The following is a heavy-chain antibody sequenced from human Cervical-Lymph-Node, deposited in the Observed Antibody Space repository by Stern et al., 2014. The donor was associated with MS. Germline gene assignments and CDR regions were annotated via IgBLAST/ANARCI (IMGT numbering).Heavy chain of an antibody. D-gene: IGHD5-18*01. J-gene: IGHJ4*02. Sequence: QVQLVESGPGLVEPSGTLSLTCAVSGGSISSFNWWSWVRQPPRKGLEWIGEIYQRGSTNYNPSLKSRVTISMDSSKNQFSLKLSSVAAADTAVYYCARDRGEYSYSYDYWGQGTLVTVSS. CDR1: GGSISSFNW. CDR2: IYQRGST. V-gene: IGHV4-4*02. CDR3: ARDRGEYSYSYDY.